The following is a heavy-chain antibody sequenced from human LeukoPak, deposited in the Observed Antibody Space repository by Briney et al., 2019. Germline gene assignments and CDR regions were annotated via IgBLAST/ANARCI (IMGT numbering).Heavy chain of an antibody. Sequence: GGSLRLSCAASGFTFSNTWMSWIRQAPGKGLEWVANIKQDGSEKYYVDSVKGRFTIPRDNAKNSLYLQMNSLRAEDTAVYYCARLGWLGTDDAFDIWGQGTMVTVSS. J-gene: IGHJ3*02. D-gene: IGHD6-19*01. V-gene: IGHV3-7*01. CDR1: GFTFSNTW. CDR2: IKQDGSEK. CDR3: ARLGWLGTDDAFDI.